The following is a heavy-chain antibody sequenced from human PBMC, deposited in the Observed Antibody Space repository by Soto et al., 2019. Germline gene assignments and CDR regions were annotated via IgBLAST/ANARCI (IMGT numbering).Heavy chain of an antibody. CDR3: ARDPHEYWTSYWFDP. Sequence: ASVKVYCKASGYNFNIYGINWVRQAPGQGLELMGWISAYDGKTTYAEKFQGRVTMTTDASTSTAYMELRSLRSDDTAVYYCARDPHEYWTSYWFDPWGQGTLVTVSS. J-gene: IGHJ5*02. CDR2: ISAYDGKT. V-gene: IGHV1-18*01. D-gene: IGHD3-3*01. CDR1: GYNFNIYG.